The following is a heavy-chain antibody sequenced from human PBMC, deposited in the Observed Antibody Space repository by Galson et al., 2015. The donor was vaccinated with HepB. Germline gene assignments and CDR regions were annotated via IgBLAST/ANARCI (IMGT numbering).Heavy chain of an antibody. CDR3: ARGLIEYNYNDAGERYYYGMDV. D-gene: IGHD1-1*01. CDR2: IYYSGST. V-gene: IGHV4-61*01. J-gene: IGHJ6*02. Sequence: LSLTCTVSGGSVSSGNYFWSWTRQPPGKGLEYIGYIYYSGSTNYNPSLESRVTISVDTSKKQFSLKLSSVTAADTAVYYCARGLIEYNYNDAGERYYYGMDVWGQGTTVTVSS. CDR1: GGSVSSGNYF.